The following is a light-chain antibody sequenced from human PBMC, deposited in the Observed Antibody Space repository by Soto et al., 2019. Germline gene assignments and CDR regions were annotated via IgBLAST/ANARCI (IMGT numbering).Light chain of an antibody. CDR3: QQYYNWLPWT. CDR1: RTVNNY. V-gene: IGKV3-11*01. Sequence: ESVLTNSPVTLSLSPGERATLSCSASRTVNNYLAWYQQKPGQAPRLLIYDISSRATGIPDRFSGSGSGTDFTLTVSSLQSEDFAVYYCQQYYNWLPWTFGLGTKVDIK. CDR2: DIS. J-gene: IGKJ1*01.